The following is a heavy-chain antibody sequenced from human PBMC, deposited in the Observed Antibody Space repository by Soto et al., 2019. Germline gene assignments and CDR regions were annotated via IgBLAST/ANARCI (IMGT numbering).Heavy chain of an antibody. CDR1: GYTVTSYG. Sequence: QVQLVQSGAEVKKPGASVKVSCTDSGYTVTSYGISWVRQAPGQGLEWMGWISAYNGNTNYAQKLQGRVTMTTDTSTGTAYMELRILRSDDTDVYYCAREYWYGSGGAYCGQGNLGTVSS. CDR3: AREYWYGSGGAY. CDR2: ISAYNGNT. J-gene: IGHJ4*02. D-gene: IGHD3-10*01. V-gene: IGHV1-18*01.